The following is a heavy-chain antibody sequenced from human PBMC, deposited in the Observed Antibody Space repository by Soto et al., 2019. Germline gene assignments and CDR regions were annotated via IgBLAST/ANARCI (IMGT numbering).Heavy chain of an antibody. CDR1: GFTFSHYG. V-gene: IGHV3-30*03. D-gene: IGHD6-19*01. CDR3: SSDRVSEHNNGWAKDD. Sequence: GGSLRLSCAASGFTFSHYGMHWVRPAPGKELEWVAFISNDGNNKYYADSGTGRVTLSRDTSKNTLDRQLNSQRAKDPAVNVCSSDRVSEHNNGWAKDDWGQGTLVTVSS. CDR2: ISNDGNNK. J-gene: IGHJ4*02.